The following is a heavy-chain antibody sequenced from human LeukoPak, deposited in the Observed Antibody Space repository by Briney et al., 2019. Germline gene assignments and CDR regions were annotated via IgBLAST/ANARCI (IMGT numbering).Heavy chain of an antibody. CDR2: IFGSGGSP. V-gene: IGHV3-23*01. D-gene: IGHD6-19*01. CDR1: GFTFNSYA. Sequence: GGSLTLSCAAYGFTFNSYAMYWVRQAPGKGLEWVSGIFGSGGSPHYAASVKGRFTISRDNSKNTVYLQMSSLRAEDTAVYYCAKTTTGYSSGRYPGWPADYWGQGSLVTVSS. J-gene: IGHJ4*02. CDR3: AKTTTGYSSGRYPGWPADY.